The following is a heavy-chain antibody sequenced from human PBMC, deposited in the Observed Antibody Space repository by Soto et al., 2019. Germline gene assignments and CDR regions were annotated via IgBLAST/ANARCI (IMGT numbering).Heavy chain of an antibody. CDR2: ISAYNGNT. D-gene: IGHD2-15*01. CDR3: ARDRGYCSGGSCYSGRSYGMDV. J-gene: IGHJ6*02. CDR1: GYTFTSYG. V-gene: IGHV1-18*01. Sequence: ASVKVSCKASGYTFTSYGISWVRQAPGQGLEWMGWISAYNGNTNYAQKLQGGVTMTTDTSTSTAYMELRSLRSDDTAVYYCARDRGYCSGGSCYSGRSYGMDVWGQGTTVTVSS.